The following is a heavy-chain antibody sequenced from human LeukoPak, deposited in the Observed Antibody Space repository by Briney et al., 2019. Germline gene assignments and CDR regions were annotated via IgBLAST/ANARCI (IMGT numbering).Heavy chain of an antibody. V-gene: IGHV1-2*02. J-gene: IGHJ4*02. CDR1: GYTFTGYY. CDR3: ARGKGVLLWFGELPFDY. D-gene: IGHD3-10*01. Sequence: ASVKVSCKASGYTFTGYYMHWVRQAPGQGLEWMGWINPNSGGTNYAQKFQGRVTMTRDTSISTAYMELSRLRSDDTAVHYCARGKGVLLWFGELPFDYWGQGTLVTVSS. CDR2: INPNSGGT.